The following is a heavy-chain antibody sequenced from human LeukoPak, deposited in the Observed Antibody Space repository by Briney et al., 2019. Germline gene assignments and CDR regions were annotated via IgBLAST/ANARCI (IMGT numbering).Heavy chain of an antibody. CDR3: ARDRYYYDSSGYIRGISFDY. Sequence: GASVKVSCKASGYTFTSYYMHWVRQAPGQGLEWMGIINPSGGSTSYSKKFQGRVTMTRNTSTSTVYMELSSLRSEDTAVYYCARDRYYYDSSGYIRGISFDYWGQGTLVTVSA. J-gene: IGHJ4*02. CDR2: INPSGGST. V-gene: IGHV1-46*01. CDR1: GYTFTSYY. D-gene: IGHD3-22*01.